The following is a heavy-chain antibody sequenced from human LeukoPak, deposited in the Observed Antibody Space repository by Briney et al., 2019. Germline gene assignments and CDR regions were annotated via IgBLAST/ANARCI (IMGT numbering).Heavy chain of an antibody. CDR1: GFTLTDY. CDR3: ARADSVPAGDYHYWYMDV. CDR2: IKPNSGDT. J-gene: IGHJ6*03. V-gene: IGHV1-2*02. Sequence: SVKVSCKASGFTLTDYIHWVRQDPRQGLQWMGWIKPNSGDTDYAQKFQGRVTMTRGTSISTVYMELSSLRSADTAVYYCARADSVPAGDYHYWYMDVWGKGTTVTVSS. D-gene: IGHD2-2*01.